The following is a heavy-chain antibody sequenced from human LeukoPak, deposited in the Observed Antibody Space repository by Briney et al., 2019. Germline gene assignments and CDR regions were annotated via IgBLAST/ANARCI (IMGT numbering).Heavy chain of an antibody. CDR3: ARLGGRNSPLGY. Sequence: GGSLRLSCAASGFTFSSYGMHWVRQAPGKGLEWVAFIRYDGSNKYYADSVKGRFTISRDNSKNTLYLQMNSLRAEDTAVYYCARLGGRNSPLGYWGQGTLVTVSS. D-gene: IGHD7-27*01. J-gene: IGHJ4*02. CDR1: GFTFSSYG. V-gene: IGHV3-30*02. CDR2: IRYDGSNK.